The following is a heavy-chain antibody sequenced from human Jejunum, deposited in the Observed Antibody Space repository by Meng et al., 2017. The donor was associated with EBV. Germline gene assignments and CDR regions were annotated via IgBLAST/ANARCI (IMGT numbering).Heavy chain of an antibody. CDR1: GDSIDSRNW. Sequence: GQRQWRGPGLVKPPGTLSLTCAVFGDSIDSRNWWGWVRQSPGRGLEWIGKIYYSGSTNYNPSLKSRVTILVDRSENHFSLHLSSVTAADTAVYYCVRGGDYCLVYWGQGTLVTVSS. J-gene: IGHJ4*02. CDR2: IYYSGST. D-gene: IGHD2-21*02. CDR3: VRGGDYCLVY. V-gene: IGHV4-4*03.